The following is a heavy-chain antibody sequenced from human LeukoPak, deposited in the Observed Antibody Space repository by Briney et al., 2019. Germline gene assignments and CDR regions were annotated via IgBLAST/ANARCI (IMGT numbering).Heavy chain of an antibody. CDR1: GFTFSNYS. CDR3: AGIEWLGHVDD. Sequence: GGSLRLSCAASGFTFSNYSMNWVRQAPGKGLEWLSYISRGSSTIYYADSVKGRFTISRDNAKNSLYLQMNSLRAEDTAVSYCAGIEWLGHVDDWGQGTLVTVSS. CDR2: ISRGSSTI. D-gene: IGHD6-19*01. J-gene: IGHJ4*02. V-gene: IGHV3-48*04.